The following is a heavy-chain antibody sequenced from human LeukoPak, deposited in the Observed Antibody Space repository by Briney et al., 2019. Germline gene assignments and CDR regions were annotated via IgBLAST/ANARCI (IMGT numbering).Heavy chain of an antibody. CDR2: IWYDGSKQ. D-gene: IGHD3-3*01. J-gene: IGHJ4*02. Sequence: GGSLRLSCAASGFTFSAHGMHWVRQAPGKGLEWLAVIWYDGSKQEYAESVKGRFTISRDDSKNTLYLQMNSLRAEDTAVYYCAREASGYYRDFWGQGTLVTVSS. V-gene: IGHV3-33*01. CDR1: GFTFSAHG. CDR3: AREASGYYRDF.